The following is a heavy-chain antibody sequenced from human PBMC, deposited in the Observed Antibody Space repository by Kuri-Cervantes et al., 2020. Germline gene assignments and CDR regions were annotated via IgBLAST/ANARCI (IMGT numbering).Heavy chain of an antibody. V-gene: IGHV4-34*01. CDR3: ARARGLRLFDY. Sequence: SQTLSLTCAVYGGSFSGYYWNWIRQPPGKGLEWIGEINHSGSTNYNPSLKSRVTISVDTSKNQFPLKLSSVTAADTAVYYCARARGLRLFDYWGQGTLVTVSS. CDR2: INHSGST. D-gene: IGHD5-12*01. J-gene: IGHJ4*02. CDR1: GGSFSGYY.